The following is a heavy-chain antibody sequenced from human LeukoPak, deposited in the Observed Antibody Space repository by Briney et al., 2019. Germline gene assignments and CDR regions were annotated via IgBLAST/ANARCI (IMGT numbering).Heavy chain of an antibody. CDR1: GGSISSYY. CDR3: ARDSLFTPRFGEFPYYYYGMDV. D-gene: IGHD3-10*01. Sequence: SETLSLTCTVSGGSISSYYWSWIRQPPGKGLEWIGYIYYSGSTNYNPSLKSRVTISVDTSKNQFSLKLSSVTAADTAVYYCARDSLFTPRFGEFPYYYYGMDVWGQGTTVTVSS. CDR2: IYYSGST. V-gene: IGHV4-59*01. J-gene: IGHJ6*02.